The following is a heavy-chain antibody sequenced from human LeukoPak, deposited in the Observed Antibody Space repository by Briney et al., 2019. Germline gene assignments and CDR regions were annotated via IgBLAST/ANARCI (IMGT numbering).Heavy chain of an antibody. Sequence: PSETLSLTCAVYGGSFSGYYWSWIRQPPGEGLEWIREINHSGSTNYNPSLKSRVTISVDTSKNQFSLKLSSVTAADTAVYYCAREVAAIDAFDIWGQGTMVTVSS. CDR3: AREVAAIDAFDI. J-gene: IGHJ3*02. D-gene: IGHD2-15*01. CDR1: GGSFSGYY. CDR2: INHSGST. V-gene: IGHV4-34*01.